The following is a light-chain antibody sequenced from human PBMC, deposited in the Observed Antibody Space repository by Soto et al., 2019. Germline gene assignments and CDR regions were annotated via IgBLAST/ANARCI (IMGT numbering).Light chain of an antibody. Sequence: QSVLTQPPSASGTPGQRVTISCSGSSSNIGSEYVVWYQHLPGTAPKLLIYRNNQRPSGVPDRFAGSKSGTSASLAISGLRSEDEADYYCAARDDGLSGPRVFGGGTKLTVL. CDR3: AARDDGLSGPRV. CDR2: RNN. V-gene: IGLV1-47*01. J-gene: IGLJ3*02. CDR1: SSNIGSEY.